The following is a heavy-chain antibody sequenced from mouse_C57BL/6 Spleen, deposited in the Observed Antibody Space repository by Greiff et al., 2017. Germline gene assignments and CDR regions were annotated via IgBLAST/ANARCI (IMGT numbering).Heavy chain of an antibody. CDR2: INPNNGGT. J-gene: IGHJ2*01. CDR1: GYTFTDYN. V-gene: IGHV1-22*01. CDR3: ARYLRYYCDY. Sequence: EVQLQQSGPELVKPGASVKMSCKASGYTFTDYNMHWVKQSHGKSLEWIGYINPNNGGTSYNQQFKGQATLTVNKSSITAYMELRSLTSEDSAVYYCARYLRYYCDYWGQGTTRTVSS.